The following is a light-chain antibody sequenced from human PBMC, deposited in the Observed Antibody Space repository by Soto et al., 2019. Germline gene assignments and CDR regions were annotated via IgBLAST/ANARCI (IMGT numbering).Light chain of an antibody. CDR3: QQRSVWPIT. CDR2: DAS. Sequence: EIVLTQSPASVSLSPGDRATLPCRASQSVNNYVAWYQQKPGQAPRLLIYDASKRATGIPARFSGSGSGTDFTLTVSSLEPEDFVLYFCQQRSVWPITFGQGTRLEIK. V-gene: IGKV3-11*01. CDR1: QSVNNY. J-gene: IGKJ5*01.